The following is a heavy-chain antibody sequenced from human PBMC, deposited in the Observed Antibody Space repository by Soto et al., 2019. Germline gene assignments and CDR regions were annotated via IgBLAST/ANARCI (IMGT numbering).Heavy chain of an antibody. CDR2: IIPIFGTA. J-gene: IGHJ4*02. CDR3: ARGKWRLVVVPAAIALDY. CDR1: GGTFGSYA. V-gene: IGHV1-69*06. Sequence: SVKVSCKASGGTFGSYAISWVRQAPGQGLEWMGGIIPIFGTANYAQKFQGRVTITADKSTSTAYMELSSLRSEDTAVYYCARGKWRLVVVPAAIALDYWGQGTLVTVSS. D-gene: IGHD2-2*01.